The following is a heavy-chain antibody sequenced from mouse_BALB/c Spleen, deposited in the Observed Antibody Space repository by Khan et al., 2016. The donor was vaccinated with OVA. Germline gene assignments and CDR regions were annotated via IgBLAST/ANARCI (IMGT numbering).Heavy chain of an antibody. Sequence: VKLEESGPGLVAPSQSLSITCTVYGYSLTRYGVHWVRQPPGKGLEWLGLIWAGGSKNYNWGLMSRLSISIDNSKCPVFLIMNSLQTDDTALYYCARSKYLARYWGQGTTLTVSS. J-gene: IGHJ2*01. CDR2: IWAGGSK. CDR1: GYSLTRYG. CDR3: ARSKYLARY. V-gene: IGHV2-9*02. D-gene: IGHD3-3*01.